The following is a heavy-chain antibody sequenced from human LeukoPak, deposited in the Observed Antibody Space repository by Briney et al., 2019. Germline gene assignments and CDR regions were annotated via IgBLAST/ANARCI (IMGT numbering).Heavy chain of an antibody. V-gene: IGHV4-59*01. D-gene: IGHD3-16*01. J-gene: IGHJ3*02. CDR1: GGSISSYY. Sequence: SETLSLTCTVSGGSISSYYWSWIRQPPGKGLEWIGYIYYSGSTNYNPSLKSRVTISVDTSKNQFSLKLCSVTAADTAVYYCARDPLLLGMAFDIWGQGTMVTVSS. CDR2: IYYSGST. CDR3: ARDPLLLGMAFDI.